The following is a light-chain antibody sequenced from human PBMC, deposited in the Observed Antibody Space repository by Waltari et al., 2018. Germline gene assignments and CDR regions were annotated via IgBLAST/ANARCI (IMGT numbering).Light chain of an antibody. CDR3: QQFNTYPWT. CDR2: KAS. Sequence: DIQMTQSPSTLSASVGDRVTITCRASETISSRLAWYQQRPGKAPNLLIYKASRLGSGVPSRFSGSGSGTEFTLTISSLQPEDFATYYCQQFNTYPWTFGQGTKVDI. V-gene: IGKV1-5*03. J-gene: IGKJ1*01. CDR1: ETISSR.